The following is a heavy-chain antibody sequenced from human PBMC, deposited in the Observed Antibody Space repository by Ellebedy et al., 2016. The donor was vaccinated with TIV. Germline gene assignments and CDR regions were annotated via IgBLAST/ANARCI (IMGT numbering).Heavy chain of an antibody. Sequence: MPGGSLRLSCTVSGGSISSSSYYWGWIRQPPGKGLEWIGSIYYSGSTYYNPSLKSRVTISVDTSKNQFPLKLSSVTAADTAVYYCARQGYRGYSYGATYTPFDYWGQGTLVTVSS. CDR3: ARQGYRGYSYGATYTPFDY. J-gene: IGHJ4*02. D-gene: IGHD5-18*01. CDR1: GGSISSSSYY. V-gene: IGHV4-39*01. CDR2: IYYSGST.